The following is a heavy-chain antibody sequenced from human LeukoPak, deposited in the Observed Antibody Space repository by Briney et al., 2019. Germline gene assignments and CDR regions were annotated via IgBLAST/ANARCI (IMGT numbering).Heavy chain of an antibody. Sequence: ASVKVSCKASGYTFTSYYMHWVRQAPGQGLEWMGIINPSDGSTSYAQKFQGRVTMTRDTSTSTVYIELSSLRSEDTAVYYCARARPAHCGGDCYFAWFDPWGQGTLVTVAS. CDR2: INPSDGST. CDR1: GYTFTSYY. CDR3: ARARPAHCGGDCYFAWFDP. J-gene: IGHJ5*02. D-gene: IGHD2-21*02. V-gene: IGHV1-46*01.